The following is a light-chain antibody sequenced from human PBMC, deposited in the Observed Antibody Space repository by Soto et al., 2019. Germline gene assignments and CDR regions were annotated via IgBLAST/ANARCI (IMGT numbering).Light chain of an antibody. CDR1: HRVNTY. CDR3: QQYDNWPPWT. J-gene: IGKJ1*01. Sequence: EILMTQSPATLSVSPGERATLSCRASHRVNTYLAWYQQRLGQAPRLLIYDASTRATGIPARFSGSGSGTEFTLTINSLQSEDFAVYYCQQYDNWPPWTFGQGTKVDIK. V-gene: IGKV3-15*01. CDR2: DAS.